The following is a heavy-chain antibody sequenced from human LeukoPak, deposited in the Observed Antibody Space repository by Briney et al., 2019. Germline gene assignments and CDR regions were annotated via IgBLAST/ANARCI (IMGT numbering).Heavy chain of an antibody. CDR1: GFTFSNYA. CDR2: VSSTGENT. CDR3: AILLDY. Sequence: PGGSLRLSCAVSGFTFSNYAMNWVGQAPGKGLEWVSAVSSTGENTFYADSVKGRFTISRDNSENTVYLQMISLGAEDTAVYYCAILLDYGGQGILVTVSS. V-gene: IGHV3-23*01. J-gene: IGHJ4*02.